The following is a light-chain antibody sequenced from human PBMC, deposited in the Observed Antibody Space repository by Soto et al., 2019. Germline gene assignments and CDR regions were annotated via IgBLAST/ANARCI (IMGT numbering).Light chain of an antibody. CDR2: DAS. J-gene: IGKJ1*01. CDR1: QSIGRW. CDR3: QQYNSYSWT. Sequence: DIQMTQSPSTLSAFVGDRVTITCRASQSIGRWLAWYQQKPGKAPKLLIYDASSLESGVPSRFRGSGSGTEFTLTITSLQPDDFATYYCQQYNSYSWTFGQGTKVDI. V-gene: IGKV1-5*01.